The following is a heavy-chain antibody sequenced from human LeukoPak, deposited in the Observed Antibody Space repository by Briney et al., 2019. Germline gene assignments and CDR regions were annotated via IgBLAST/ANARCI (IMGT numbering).Heavy chain of an antibody. J-gene: IGHJ4*02. D-gene: IGHD3-10*01. CDR2: ISAYNGNT. CDR1: GYTFTSYG. Sequence: ASVKVSCKASGYTFTSYGISWVRQAPGQGLEWMGWISAYNGNTNYAQKLQGRVTMTTDTSTSTAYMELRSLRSDDTAVYYCARGKGVRGGSYHLDEFDCWGQGTLVTVSS. CDR3: ARGKGVRGGSYHLDEFDC. V-gene: IGHV1-18*01.